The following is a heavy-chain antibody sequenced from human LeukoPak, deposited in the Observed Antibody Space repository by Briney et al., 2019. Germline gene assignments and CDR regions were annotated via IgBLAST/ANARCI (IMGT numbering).Heavy chain of an antibody. CDR3: ARGSVPDFDY. V-gene: IGHV4-59*10. CDR2: IYTSGST. D-gene: IGHD2-15*01. CDR1: GGSFSGYY. Sequence: PSETLSLTCAVYGGSFSGYYWSWIRQPAGKGLEWIGRIYTSGSTNYNPSLKSRVTMSVDTSKNQFSLKLSSVTAADTAVYYCARGSVPDFDYWGQGTLVTVSS. J-gene: IGHJ4*02.